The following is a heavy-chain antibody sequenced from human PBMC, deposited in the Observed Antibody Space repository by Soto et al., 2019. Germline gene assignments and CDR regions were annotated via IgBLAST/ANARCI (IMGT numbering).Heavy chain of an antibody. CDR3: AREQARSDSSIWYFEY. CDR1: RFTFSSYG. J-gene: IGHJ4*02. D-gene: IGHD6-13*01. Sequence: EVQLVDSGGGLVHPGGSLRLSCVASRFTFSSYGMNWVRQAPGKGLEWVSYISSSSSIIYYADSVKGRFTISRDNAKNSLYLQMNSLRVEDTAMYYCAREQARSDSSIWYFEYWGQGTLVTVSS. CDR2: ISSSSSII. V-gene: IGHV3-48*01.